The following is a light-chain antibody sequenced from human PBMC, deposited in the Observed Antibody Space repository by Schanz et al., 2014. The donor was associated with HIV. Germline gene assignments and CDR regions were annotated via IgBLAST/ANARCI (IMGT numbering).Light chain of an antibody. CDR2: SAS. Sequence: EIVLTQSPGTLSLSPGERATLSCRASQTVSSNSLGWYQQKRGQVPRLLIYSASRRANGIPDRVSGSGSGTDFTLTISRLEPEDFAVYYCQQYGSSFGPGTKVDIK. CDR3: QQYGSS. CDR1: QTVSSNS. J-gene: IGKJ3*01. V-gene: IGKV3-20*01.